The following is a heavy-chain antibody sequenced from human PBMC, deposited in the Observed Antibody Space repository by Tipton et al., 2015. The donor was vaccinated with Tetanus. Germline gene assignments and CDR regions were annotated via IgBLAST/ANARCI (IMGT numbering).Heavy chain of an antibody. Sequence: TLSLTRAVSGGSTSSSNWWSWVRQPPGRGLEWIGDIYHTVTGNTNYNPSLKSRVTISVDKSKNQFSLKLSSVTAADTAVYYCARLHWWLVPGYFDCRGQGTLVTVSS. J-gene: IGHJ4*02. V-gene: IGHV4-4*02. D-gene: IGHD6-19*01. CDR2: IYHTVTGNT. CDR1: GGSTSSSNW. CDR3: ARLHWWLVPGYFDC.